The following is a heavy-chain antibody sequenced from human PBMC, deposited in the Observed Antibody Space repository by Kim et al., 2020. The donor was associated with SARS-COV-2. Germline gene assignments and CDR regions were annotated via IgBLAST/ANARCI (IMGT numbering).Heavy chain of an antibody. CDR3: ARDLRAVAGTWVGYFDP. CDR1: GGTMSSYY. J-gene: IGHJ5*02. V-gene: IGHV4-59*01. D-gene: IGHD6-19*01. CDR2: MYDGGTT. Sequence: SETLSLTCSVSGGTMSSYYWTWIRQPPGKGLEWIGNMYDGGTTNYNPSLKSRVTISIDTSKNQFSLKLTSVTAADTAIYYCARDLRAVAGTWVGYFDPWGHGTLVSVSS.